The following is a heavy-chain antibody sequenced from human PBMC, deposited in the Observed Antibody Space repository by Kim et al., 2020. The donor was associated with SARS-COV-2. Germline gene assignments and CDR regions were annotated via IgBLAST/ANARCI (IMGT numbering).Heavy chain of an antibody. D-gene: IGHD3-10*02. CDR2: IYSGGGT. V-gene: IGHV3-53*01. CDR3: SGYVDYYGMDF. J-gene: IGHJ6*02. Sequence: GGSLRLSCAASGFTVSSNYMTWVRQAPGKGLEWVSVIYSGGGTYYADSVKGRCTISRDNSKNTLYLQINNLIAVDTAVYYYSGYVDYYGMDFWGQGTTVT. CDR1: GFTVSSNY.